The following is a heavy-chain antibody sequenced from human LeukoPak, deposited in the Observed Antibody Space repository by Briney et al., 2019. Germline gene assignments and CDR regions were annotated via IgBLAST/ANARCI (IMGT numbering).Heavy chain of an antibody. CDR3: ARGLVPYDSSGYYID. V-gene: IGHV3-23*01. CDR2: ISGSGGST. J-gene: IGHJ4*02. D-gene: IGHD3-22*01. Sequence: GGSLRLSCAASEFTFSSYAMSWVRQAPGKGLEWVSAISGSGGSTYYADSVKGRFTIFRDNSKNTLYLQMNSLRAEDTAVYYCARGLVPYDSSGYYIDWGQGTLVTVSS. CDR1: EFTFSSYA.